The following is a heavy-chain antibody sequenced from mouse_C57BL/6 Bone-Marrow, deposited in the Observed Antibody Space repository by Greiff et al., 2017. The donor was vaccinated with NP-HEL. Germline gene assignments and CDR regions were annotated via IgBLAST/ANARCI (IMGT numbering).Heavy chain of an antibody. V-gene: IGHV1-82*01. D-gene: IGHD3-2*02. Sequence: VKLMESGPELVKPGASVKISCKASGYAFSSSWMNWVKQRPGKGLEWIGRIYPGDGDTNYNGKFKGKATLTADKSSSTADMQLSSLTSEDSAVYFCARLRDSSGPYYFDYWGQGTTLTVSS. CDR3: ARLRDSSGPYYFDY. J-gene: IGHJ2*01. CDR1: GYAFSSSW. CDR2: IYPGDGDT.